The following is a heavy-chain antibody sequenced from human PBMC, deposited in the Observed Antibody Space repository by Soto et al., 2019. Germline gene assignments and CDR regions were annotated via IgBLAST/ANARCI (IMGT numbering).Heavy chain of an antibody. D-gene: IGHD6-19*01. CDR2: IIPIFGTA. V-gene: IGHV1-69*06. CDR3: ARDGYSSGWYGNDAFDI. J-gene: IGHJ3*02. CDR1: GGTFSSYA. Sequence: SVKVSCKASGGTFSSYAISWVRQAPGQGLEWMGGIIPIFGTANYAQKFQGRVTITADKSTSTAYMELSSLRSEDTAVYYCARDGYSSGWYGNDAFDIWGQGTMVTVSS.